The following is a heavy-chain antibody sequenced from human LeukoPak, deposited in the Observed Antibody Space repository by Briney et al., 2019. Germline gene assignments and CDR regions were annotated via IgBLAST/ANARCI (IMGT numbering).Heavy chain of an antibody. V-gene: IGHV3-21*01. D-gene: IGHD2-21*02. Sequence: GGSLRLSCAASGFTFSTYSMNWVRQAPGKGLEWVSSISSSSRYIYYADSVKGRFTISRDNAKNSLYLQMNSLRAEDTAVYYCAREVVVTYFDSWGQGTLVTVSS. CDR1: GFTFSTYS. CDR2: ISSSSRYI. CDR3: AREVVVTYFDS. J-gene: IGHJ4*02.